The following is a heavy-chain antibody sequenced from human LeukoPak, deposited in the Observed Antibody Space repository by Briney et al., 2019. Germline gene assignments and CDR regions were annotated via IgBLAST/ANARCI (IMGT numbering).Heavy chain of an antibody. CDR1: GFTFSDYY. CDR2: ISPSGATI. J-gene: IGHJ4*02. Sequence: GGSLRLSCAASGFTFSDYYMSWIRQAPGKGLEWVSYISPSGATISYADSVKGRFTTSRDNAKSSLYLQMNSLRAEDTAVYYWGKCRVHTCCLKNGAQEPQVTFS. D-gene: IGHD2-15*01. V-gene: IGHV3-11*01. CDR3: GKCRVHTCCLKN.